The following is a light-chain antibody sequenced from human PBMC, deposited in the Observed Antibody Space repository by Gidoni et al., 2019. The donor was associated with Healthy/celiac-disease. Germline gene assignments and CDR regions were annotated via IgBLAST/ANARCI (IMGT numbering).Light chain of an antibody. CDR2: DVS. CDR3: SSYTSSSWV. V-gene: IGLV2-14*01. J-gene: IGLJ3*02. Sequence: QSALTQPAPVSGSPGQSITTSCTGTSSDFGGYHYVSWYQQHPGTAPKLMIYDVSNRPPEVSNRFSGSKSGNTASLTISGLQAEDEADYYCSSYTSSSWVFGGGTKLTVL. CDR1: SSDFGGYHY.